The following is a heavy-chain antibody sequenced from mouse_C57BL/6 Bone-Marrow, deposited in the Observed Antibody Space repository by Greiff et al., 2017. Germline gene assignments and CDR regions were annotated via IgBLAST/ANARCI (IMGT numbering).Heavy chain of an antibody. Sequence: EVKLMESGPELVKPGASVKISCTASGYSFTGYFMNWVKQSHGKSLEWIGRINPYNGDTFYNQNVKGTATLTVDKSSSTAHMELLSLTSEDFAVYDSARSDYYRGRFYWYFDVWGTGTTVTGSS. CDR3: ARSDYYRGRFYWYFDV. V-gene: IGHV1-37*01. J-gene: IGHJ1*03. CDR1: GYSFTGYF. D-gene: IGHD1-1*01. CDR2: INPYNGDT.